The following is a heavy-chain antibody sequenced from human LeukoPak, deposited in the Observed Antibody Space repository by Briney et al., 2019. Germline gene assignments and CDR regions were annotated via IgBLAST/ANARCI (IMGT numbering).Heavy chain of an antibody. CDR1: GFTFSSYS. J-gene: IGHJ4*02. CDR2: ISYDGSNK. D-gene: IGHD3-9*01. Sequence: GGSLRLSCAASGFTFSSYSMNWVRQAPGKGLEWVAVISYDGSNKYYADSVKGRFTISRDNSKNTLYLQMNSLRAEDTAVYYCAREGDGYYNYYFDYWGQGTLVTVSS. V-gene: IGHV3-30*03. CDR3: AREGDGYYNYYFDY.